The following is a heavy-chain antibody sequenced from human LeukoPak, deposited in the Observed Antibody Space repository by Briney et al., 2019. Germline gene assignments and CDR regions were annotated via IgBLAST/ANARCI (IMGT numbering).Heavy chain of an antibody. CDR2: IYYSGGT. Sequence: SETLSLTCTVSGDSISSYYWSWIRQPPGKGLEWIGYIYYSGGTNYNPSLKSRVTISVDTSKNQFSLKLSSVTAADTAVYYCARGGLRFLEWFHNWFDPWGQGTLVTVSS. CDR1: GDSISSYY. J-gene: IGHJ5*02. V-gene: IGHV4-59*08. CDR3: ARGGLRFLEWFHNWFDP. D-gene: IGHD3-3*01.